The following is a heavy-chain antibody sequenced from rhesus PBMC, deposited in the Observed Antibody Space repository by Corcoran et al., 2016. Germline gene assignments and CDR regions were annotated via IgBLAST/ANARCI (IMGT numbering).Heavy chain of an antibody. CDR1: GGSISGGSG. D-gene: IGHD6-31*01. Sequence: QVQLRESGPGLLKPSETLSLTCAVSGGSISGGSGWGCVRQPPGKGLEWIATIYRDRRKPYHNPSQKSGDTIAKETAKNQFSLTLSSVTAADTAVYDCATYSSGCRDYWGQGVLVTVSS. CDR2: IYRDRRKP. CDR3: ATYSSGCRDY. J-gene: IGHJ4*01. V-gene: IGHV4S7*01.